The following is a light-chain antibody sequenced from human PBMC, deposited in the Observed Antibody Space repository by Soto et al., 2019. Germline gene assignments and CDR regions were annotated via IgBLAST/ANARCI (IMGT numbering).Light chain of an antibody. Sequence: EIMMMQSPDTLSVPTGERATLTCRAGQGVTTNFAWYQQKSGQSPRLLIYDVSIRATGVPARFSATGSETDFTLTISGLQSGDSAVYFCQQYNNWPFSFGQGTRLEI. CDR2: DVS. V-gene: IGKV3-15*01. J-gene: IGKJ5*01. CDR3: QQYNNWPFS. CDR1: QGVTTN.